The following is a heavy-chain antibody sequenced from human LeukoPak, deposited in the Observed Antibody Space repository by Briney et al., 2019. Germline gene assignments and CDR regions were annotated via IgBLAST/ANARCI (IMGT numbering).Heavy chain of an antibody. Sequence: GGSLRLSCAAFGFTFNSYWMHWARQAPGKGLVWVSRINSDGSSTSYADSVKGRFTISRDNAKNTLYLQMNSLRAEDTAVYYCAKDPSRIAAAGTTFSFDYWGQGTLVTVSS. J-gene: IGHJ4*02. V-gene: IGHV3-74*01. D-gene: IGHD6-13*01. CDR3: AKDPSRIAAAGTTFSFDY. CDR1: GFTFNSYW. CDR2: INSDGSST.